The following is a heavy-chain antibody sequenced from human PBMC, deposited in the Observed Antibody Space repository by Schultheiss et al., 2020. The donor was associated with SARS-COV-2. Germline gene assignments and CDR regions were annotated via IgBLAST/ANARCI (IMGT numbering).Heavy chain of an antibody. J-gene: IGHJ4*02. Sequence: SETLSLTCTVSGGSISSSSYYWSWIRQLPGKGLEWIGSIYYSGSTNYNPSLKSRVTISVDTSKNQFSLRLRSVTAADTAVYYCASGQQLGGVFDYWGQGTLVTVSS. CDR2: IYYSGST. D-gene: IGHD6-6*01. CDR1: GGSISSSSYY. V-gene: IGHV4-39*07. CDR3: ASGQQLGGVFDY.